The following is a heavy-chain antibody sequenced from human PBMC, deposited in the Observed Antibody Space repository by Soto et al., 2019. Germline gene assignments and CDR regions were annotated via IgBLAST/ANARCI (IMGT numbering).Heavy chain of an antibody. CDR1: GFTFSSYG. V-gene: IGHV3-30*18. J-gene: IGHJ4*02. CDR3: AKDDFEY. Sequence: LRLSCAASGFTFSSYGMHWVRQAPGKGLEWVAVISYDGSNKYYADSVKGRFTISRDNSKNTLYLQMNSLRAEDTAVYYCAKDDFEYWGQGTLVTVSS. CDR2: ISYDGSNK.